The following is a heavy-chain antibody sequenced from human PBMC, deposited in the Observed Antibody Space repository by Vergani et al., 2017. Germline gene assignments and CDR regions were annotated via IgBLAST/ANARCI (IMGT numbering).Heavy chain of an antibody. V-gene: IGHV3-11*05. J-gene: IGHJ4*02. D-gene: IGHD2-2*01. Sequence: QVQLVESGGGLVKPGGSLRLSCAASGFTFSDYYMSWIRQAPGKGLEWVSYISSSSSYTNYADSVKGRFTISRDNAKNSLYLQMNSLRAEDTAVYYCARDSGSSTSCFSYWGQGTLVTVSS. CDR3: ARDSGSSTSCFSY. CDR2: ISSSSSYT. CDR1: GFTFSDYY.